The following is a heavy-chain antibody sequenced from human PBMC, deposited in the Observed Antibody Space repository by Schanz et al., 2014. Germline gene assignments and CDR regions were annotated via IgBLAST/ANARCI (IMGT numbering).Heavy chain of an antibody. V-gene: IGHV3-23*01. D-gene: IGHD1-1*01. J-gene: IGHJ4*02. CDR3: AKDVFLGTTGTTYFDY. CDR1: GFTFSSYA. CDR2: ISGGGDIT. Sequence: EVQLLESGGGLVQPGESLRLSCAASGFTFSSYAMNWVRQAPGKGLEWVSGISGGGDITYYADSVKGRFTISRDNSKNTVYLQMSRLRAEDTAIYYCAKDVFLGTTGTTYFDYWGPGSLVTVSS.